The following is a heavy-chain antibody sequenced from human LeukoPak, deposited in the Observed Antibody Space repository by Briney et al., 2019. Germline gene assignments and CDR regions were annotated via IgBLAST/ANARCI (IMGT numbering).Heavy chain of an antibody. J-gene: IGHJ4*02. CDR3: VTHEVTIITRSTFDY. CDR2: IKQDETEK. V-gene: IGHV3-7*01. D-gene: IGHD3-16*02. Sequence: PGGSLRLSCAASGFAFSNYWMSWVRQAPGKGLEWLANIKQDETEKYYADSVKGRFTISRDNAQNSLYLQMNSLRAEDTAVYYCVTHEVTIITRSTFDYWGQGTLVTASS. CDR1: GFAFSNYW.